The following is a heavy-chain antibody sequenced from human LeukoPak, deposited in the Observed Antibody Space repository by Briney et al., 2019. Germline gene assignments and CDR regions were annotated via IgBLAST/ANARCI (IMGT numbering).Heavy chain of an antibody. D-gene: IGHD3-10*01. Sequence: GGSLRLSCAASGFTFDDYAMHWVRQAPGKGLEWVSLISGDGGSTYYADSVKGRFTISRDNSKNSLYLQMNSLRTEETGLYYCSKDNRFTMVRGVLDVWGQGTTVTVSS. CDR2: ISGDGGST. CDR1: GFTFDDYA. V-gene: IGHV3-43*02. J-gene: IGHJ6*02. CDR3: SKDNRFTMVRGVLDV.